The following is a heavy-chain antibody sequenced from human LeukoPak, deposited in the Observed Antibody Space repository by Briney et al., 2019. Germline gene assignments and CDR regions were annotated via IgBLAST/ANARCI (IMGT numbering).Heavy chain of an antibody. D-gene: IGHD4-17*01. CDR2: IYWNDDK. CDR3: ARRRGGYGDYAGWFDP. V-gene: IGHV2-5*01. CDR1: GFSLSTSGVG. J-gene: IGHJ5*02. Sequence: SGPTLLKPTQTLTLTCTFSGFSLSTSGVGVGWIRQPPGKALEWLSLIYWNDDKRYSPSLKSRLTITKDTSKNQVVLTMTNMDPVDTATYYCARRRGGYGDYAGWFDPWGQGTLVTVSS.